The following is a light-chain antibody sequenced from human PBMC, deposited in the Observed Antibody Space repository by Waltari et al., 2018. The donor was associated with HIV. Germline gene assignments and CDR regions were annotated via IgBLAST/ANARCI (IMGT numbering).Light chain of an antibody. CDR3: SSYTSSSTPVV. Sequence: QSALTQPASVSGSPGQSITISCTGTRSDLGTYNYLSWYQQHPGKAPKLMIYDVSNRPSGVSNRFSGSKSGNTASLTISGLQAEDEADYYCSSYTSSSTPVVFGGGTKLTVL. CDR1: RSDLGTYNY. V-gene: IGLV2-14*01. CDR2: DVS. J-gene: IGLJ2*01.